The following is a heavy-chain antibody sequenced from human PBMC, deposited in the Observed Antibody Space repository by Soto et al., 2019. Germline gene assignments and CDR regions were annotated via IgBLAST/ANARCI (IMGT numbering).Heavy chain of an antibody. CDR2: IKSKTDGGTT. Sequence: PGGSLRLSCAASGFTFSNAWMNWVRQAPGKGLEWVGRIKSKTDGGTTDYAAPVKGRFTISRDDSKNTLYLQMNSLKTEDTAVYYCTTASKVVAATRPSDYYYGMDVWGQGTTVTVSS. CDR3: TTASKVVAATRPSDYYYGMDV. CDR1: GFTFSNAW. D-gene: IGHD2-15*01. J-gene: IGHJ6*02. V-gene: IGHV3-15*07.